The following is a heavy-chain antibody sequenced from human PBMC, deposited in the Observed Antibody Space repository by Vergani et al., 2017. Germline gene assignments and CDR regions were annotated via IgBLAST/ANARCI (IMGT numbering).Heavy chain of an antibody. D-gene: IGHD6-6*01. V-gene: IGHV1-2*04. J-gene: IGHJ4*02. CDR1: GYTFTSYG. Sequence: QVQLVQSGAEVKKPGASVKVSCKASGYTFTSYGISWVRQAPGQGLEWMGWINLNSGGTNYAQKFQGWVTMTRDTSISAAYMGLSRLRSDDTAVYYCARGLPKQLARSGFDYWGQGTLVAVSS. CDR2: INLNSGGT. CDR3: ARGLPKQLARSGFDY.